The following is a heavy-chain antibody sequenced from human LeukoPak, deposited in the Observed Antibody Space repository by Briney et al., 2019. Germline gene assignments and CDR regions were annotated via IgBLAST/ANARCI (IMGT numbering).Heavy chain of an antibody. D-gene: IGHD6-13*01. V-gene: IGHV3-7*01. J-gene: IGHJ4*02. CDR2: IKQDGSEK. Sequence: PGGSLRLSCAASGFTFSSYWMSWVRQAPGKGLEWVANIKQDGSEKYYVDSVKGRFTISRDNAKNSLYLQMISLRAEDTAVYYCARITTGYSSSPGYFDYWGQGTLVTVSS. CDR3: ARITTGYSSSPGYFDY. CDR1: GFTFSSYW.